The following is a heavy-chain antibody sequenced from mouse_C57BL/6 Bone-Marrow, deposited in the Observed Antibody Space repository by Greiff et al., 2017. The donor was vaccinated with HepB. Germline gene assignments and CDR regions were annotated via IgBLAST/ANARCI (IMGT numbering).Heavy chain of an antibody. CDR2: ISSGGSYT. D-gene: IGHD3-2*02. CDR1: GFTFSSYG. J-gene: IGHJ2*01. V-gene: IGHV5-6*02. CDR3: ARHDSSGYDY. Sequence: DVMLVESGGDLVKPGGSLKLSCAASGFTFSSYGMSWVRQTPDKRLEWVATISSGGSYTYYPDSVKGRFTISRDNAKNTLYLQMSSLKSEDTAMYYCARHDSSGYDYWGQGTTLTVSS.